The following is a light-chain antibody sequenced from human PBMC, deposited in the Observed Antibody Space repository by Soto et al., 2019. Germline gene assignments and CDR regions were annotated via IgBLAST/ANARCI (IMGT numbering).Light chain of an antibody. CDR3: QQYRTSPTWT. Sequence: EIVLTQSPGTLSLSPGEKATLSCRASQSVSNNYLAWYQQKPGQAPRLLIYAASSRATGIPDRFRGSGSGTDFTLTIRRLEPEDFALYYCQQYRTSPTWTFGQGTKVEI. V-gene: IGKV3-20*01. J-gene: IGKJ1*01. CDR1: QSVSNNY. CDR2: AAS.